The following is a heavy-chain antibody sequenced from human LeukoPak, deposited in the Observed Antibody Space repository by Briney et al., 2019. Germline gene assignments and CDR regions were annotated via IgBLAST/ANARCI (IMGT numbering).Heavy chain of an antibody. CDR2: IYYSGST. Sequence: SETLSLTCTVSGGSISSYYWSWIRQPPGKGLEWIGYIYYSGSTNYSPSLKSRVTISVDTSKNQISLQLSSVAAADTAVYYCARLYSSSLGRVFDYWGQGTLVTVSS. D-gene: IGHD6-13*01. CDR3: ARLYSSSLGRVFDY. V-gene: IGHV4-59*01. CDR1: GGSISSYY. J-gene: IGHJ4*02.